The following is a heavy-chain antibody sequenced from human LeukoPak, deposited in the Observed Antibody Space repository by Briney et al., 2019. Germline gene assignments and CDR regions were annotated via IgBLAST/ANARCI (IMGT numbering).Heavy chain of an antibody. CDR2: INPSGGST. D-gene: IGHD5-24*01. CDR1: GYTFTSYY. J-gene: IGHJ5*02. Sequence: ASVKVSCKASGYTFTSYYMHWLRQAPGQGLEWIGIINPSGGSTSYAQKFQGRVTMTRDTSTSTVYMELSSLRSEDTAVYYCARESEMASRRPKNWFDPWGQGTLVTVSS. V-gene: IGHV1-46*01. CDR3: ARESEMASRRPKNWFDP.